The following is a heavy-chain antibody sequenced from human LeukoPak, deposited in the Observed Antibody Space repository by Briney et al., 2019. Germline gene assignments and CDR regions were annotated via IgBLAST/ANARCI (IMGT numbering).Heavy chain of an antibody. CDR3: ARVGQRYDVWSNTTFDY. Sequence: PSETLSLPCAVCGQSFTRYYWSWIRQSPGKALECVGQIKHSGRTNHNPSLKSRVTNSVGRSQNQSSVTLSPVTAAHPAVLYCARVGQRYDVWSNTTFDYWGQGTLVTVSS. V-gene: IGHV4-34*01. CDR2: IKHSGRT. CDR1: GQSFTRYY. J-gene: IGHJ4*02. D-gene: IGHD3-3*01.